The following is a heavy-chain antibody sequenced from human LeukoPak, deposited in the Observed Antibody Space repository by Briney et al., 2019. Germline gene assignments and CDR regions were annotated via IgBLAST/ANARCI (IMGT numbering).Heavy chain of an antibody. V-gene: IGHV3-23*01. D-gene: IGHD3-10*01. Sequence: GGSLRLSCAASGLTFSSYGMNWVRQAPGKGLELVSAISGSGDSTYHADSVRGRFTVSRDNSKNTLYLQMKSLSAEDTAVYYCAKVTGSGSYLADAFDIWGHGTVVTVSS. CDR2: ISGSGDST. J-gene: IGHJ3*02. CDR3: AKVTGSGSYLADAFDI. CDR1: GLTFSSYG.